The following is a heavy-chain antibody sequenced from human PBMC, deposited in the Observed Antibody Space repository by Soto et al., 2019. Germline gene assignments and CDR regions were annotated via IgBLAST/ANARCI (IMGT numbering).Heavy chain of an antibody. Sequence: EVQLVESGGGLVQPGGSLRLSCAASGFTFSSYSMIWVRQPPGKGLECISYIDSGGGTIYQTDSVKGRFTISRDNAKNSLYLQMNSLRGEDTAVYYCASHTSGWYSDYWGLGTLVTVSS. V-gene: IGHV3-48*01. CDR3: ASHTSGWYSDY. CDR1: GFTFSSYS. J-gene: IGHJ4*02. CDR2: IDSGGGTI. D-gene: IGHD6-19*01.